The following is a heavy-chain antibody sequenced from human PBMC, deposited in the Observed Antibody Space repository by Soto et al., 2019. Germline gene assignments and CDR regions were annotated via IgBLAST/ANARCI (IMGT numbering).Heavy chain of an antibody. V-gene: IGHV3-9*01. CDR1: GFTFADYA. D-gene: IGHD6-13*01. J-gene: IGHJ1*01. Sequence: SLRLSCAASGFTFADYAMHWVRPVPGKGLEWVSGINWNSGSIDYGDSVKGRFAISRDNAKNSLQLQMNSLSAEDTAFYYCVKDESINWYSGHFRHWGQGTLVTSPQ. CDR2: INWNSGSI. CDR3: VKDESINWYSGHFRH.